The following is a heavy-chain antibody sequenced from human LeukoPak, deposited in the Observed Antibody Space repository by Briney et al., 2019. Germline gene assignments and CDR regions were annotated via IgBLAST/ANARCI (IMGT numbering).Heavy chain of an antibody. CDR3: ARQRWFSNWFDP. D-gene: IGHD4-23*01. CDR2: ISDNGHKD. CDR1: GFIFSGYS. J-gene: IGHJ5*02. Sequence: GRSLRLSCAAAGFIFSGYSMHWVRQAPGKGLEWVAVISDNGHKDYYADAVKGRFTISRDNSKNTLYLQINSLRPEDTAVYYCARQRWFSNWFDPWGQGTLVTVSS. V-gene: IGHV3-30-3*01.